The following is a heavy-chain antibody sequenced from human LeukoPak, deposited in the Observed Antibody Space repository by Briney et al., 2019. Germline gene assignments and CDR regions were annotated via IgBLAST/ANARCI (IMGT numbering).Heavy chain of an antibody. CDR2: IRSKANNYAT. Sequence: GGSLRLSCAASGFTFSGSAMHWVRQASGKGLEWIGRIRSKANNYATAYAASAKGRFTISRDDSKNTAYLQMNSLKTEDTAVYYCTRLSPDDSSGYYYYWGQGTLVTVSS. V-gene: IGHV3-73*01. J-gene: IGHJ4*02. D-gene: IGHD3-22*01. CDR3: TRLSPDDSSGYYYY. CDR1: GFTFSGSA.